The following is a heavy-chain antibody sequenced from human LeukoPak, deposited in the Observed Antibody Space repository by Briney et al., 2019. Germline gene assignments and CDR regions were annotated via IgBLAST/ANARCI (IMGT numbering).Heavy chain of an antibody. CDR2: TYTSGTT. V-gene: IGHV4-4*07. Sequence: PSETLSLTCTVSGASISSYYWNWIRQPAGKGLEWIGRTYTSGTTNYNRSLKSRVSMSVDTSKNQFSLKLSSVTAADTAVYYCARDEIAAAVSFDYWGQGTLVTVSS. J-gene: IGHJ4*02. D-gene: IGHD6-13*01. CDR1: GASISSYY. CDR3: ARDEIAAAVSFDY.